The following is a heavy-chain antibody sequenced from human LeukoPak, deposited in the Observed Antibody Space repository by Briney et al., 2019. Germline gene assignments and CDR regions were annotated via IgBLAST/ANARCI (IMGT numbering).Heavy chain of an antibody. CDR3: ARDLTYYDSSGYADAFDI. J-gene: IGHJ3*02. CDR1: GGSFSGYY. D-gene: IGHD3-22*01. Sequence: PSETLSLTCAVYGGSFSGYYWSWIRQPPGKGLEWIGEINHSGSTNYNPSLKSRVTISVDTSKNQFSLKLSSVTAADTAVYYCARDLTYYDSSGYADAFDIWGQGTMVTVSS. CDR2: INHSGST. V-gene: IGHV4-34*01.